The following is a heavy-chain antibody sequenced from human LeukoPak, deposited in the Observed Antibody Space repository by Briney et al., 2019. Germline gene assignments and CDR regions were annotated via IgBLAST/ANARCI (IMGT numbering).Heavy chain of an antibody. CDR1: GFTFDDYA. D-gene: IGHD4-23*01. Sequence: GGSLRLSCAASGFTFDDYAMHCVRQAPGKGLEWVSGISWNSGSIDYADSVKGRFTISRDNAKNSLYLQMNSLRAEDTALYYCAKDDSYGGNSNFDYWGQGTLVTVSS. V-gene: IGHV3-9*01. CDR2: ISWNSGSI. J-gene: IGHJ4*02. CDR3: AKDDSYGGNSNFDY.